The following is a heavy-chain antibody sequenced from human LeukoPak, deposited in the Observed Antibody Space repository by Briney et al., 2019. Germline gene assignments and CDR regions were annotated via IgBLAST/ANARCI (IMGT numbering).Heavy chain of an antibody. CDR1: GGSISSYY. Sequence: SETLSLTCTVSGGSISSYYWSWIRQPPGKGLEWIGYIYYSGSTNYNPSLKSRVTISVDTSKNQFSLKLSSVTAADTAVYYCARGGAARPDIWGQGTMVIVSS. D-gene: IGHD6-6*01. CDR3: ARGGAARPDI. CDR2: IYYSGST. J-gene: IGHJ3*02. V-gene: IGHV4-59*01.